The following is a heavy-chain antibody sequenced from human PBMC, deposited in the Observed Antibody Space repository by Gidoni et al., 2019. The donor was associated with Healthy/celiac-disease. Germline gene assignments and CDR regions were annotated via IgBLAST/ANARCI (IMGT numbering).Heavy chain of an antibody. V-gene: IGHV3-11*01. CDR1: GFPFSDYY. J-gene: IGHJ3*02. CDR3: ARDWHSSSSDAFDI. D-gene: IGHD6-6*01. CDR2: ISSSGSTI. Sequence: QVQLVESGGSLVKPGGSLIPSCAASGFPFSDYYMSWIRQAPGKGLEWVSYISSSGSTIYYADSVKGRFTISRDNAKNSLYLQMNSLRAEDTAVYYCARDWHSSSSDAFDIWGQGTMVTVSS.